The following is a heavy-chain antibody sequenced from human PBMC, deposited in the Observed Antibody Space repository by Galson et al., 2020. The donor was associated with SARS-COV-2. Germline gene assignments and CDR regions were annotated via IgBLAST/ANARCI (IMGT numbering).Heavy chain of an antibody. V-gene: IGHV6-1*01. CDR1: GDSVSSNSAA. Sequence: SQTLSLTCAISGDSVSSNSAAWNWIRQSPSRGLEWLGRTYYRSQWSTDYAVSVKSRITINPDTSKNQFSLQLNSVTPEDTAIYYCAGRVAGAGSLCIWGQGTMGIVSS. CDR2: TYYRSQWST. CDR3: AGRVAGAGSLCI. D-gene: IGHD6-19*01. J-gene: IGHJ3*02.